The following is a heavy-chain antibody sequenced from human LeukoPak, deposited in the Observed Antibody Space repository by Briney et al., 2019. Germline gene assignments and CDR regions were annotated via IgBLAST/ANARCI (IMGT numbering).Heavy chain of an antibody. CDR3: ARDQGSYEFDY. V-gene: IGHV3-74*01. D-gene: IGHD1-26*01. Sequence: QPGGSLRLSCAASGFTFSSYWMHWVRQAPGKGLVWVSRINSDGSSTSYAASVKGRFTISRDNAKNTLYLQMNSLRAEDTAVYYCARDQGSYEFDYWGQGTLVTVSS. CDR1: GFTFSSYW. CDR2: INSDGSST. J-gene: IGHJ4*02.